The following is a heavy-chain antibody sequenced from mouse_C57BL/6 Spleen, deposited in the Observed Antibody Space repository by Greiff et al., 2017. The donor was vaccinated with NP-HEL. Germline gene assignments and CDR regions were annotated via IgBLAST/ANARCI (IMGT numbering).Heavy chain of an antibody. V-gene: IGHV5-6*01. CDR1: GFTFSSYG. J-gene: IGHJ1*03. Sequence: EVKLMESGGDLVKPGGSLKLSCAASGFTFSSYGMSWVRQTPDKRLEWVATISSGGSYTYYPDSVKGRFTISRDNAKNTLYLQMSSLKSEDTAMYYCASITTVGGYFDVWGTGTTVTVSS. D-gene: IGHD1-1*01. CDR2: ISSGGSYT. CDR3: ASITTVGGYFDV.